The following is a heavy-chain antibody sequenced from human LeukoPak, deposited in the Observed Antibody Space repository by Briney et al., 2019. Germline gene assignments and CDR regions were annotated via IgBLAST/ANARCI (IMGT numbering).Heavy chain of an antibody. D-gene: IGHD6-13*01. V-gene: IGHV4-39*07. CDR1: GGSISSSSYY. CDR2: IYYSGST. CDR3: ARLDSRRWYPFFFYL. J-gene: IGHJ4*02. Sequence: SETLSLTCTVSGGSISSSSYYWGWIRQPPGKGLEWIGSIYYSGSTYYNPSLKSRITISVDRAKNQFSLKLSSVTAADTDVYYCARLDSRRWYPFFFYLRGQGTLVTVSS.